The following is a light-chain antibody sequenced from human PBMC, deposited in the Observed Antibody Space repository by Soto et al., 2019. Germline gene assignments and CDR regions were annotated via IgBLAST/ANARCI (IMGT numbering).Light chain of an antibody. J-gene: IGKJ1*01. Sequence: EIAMTQSPATLSVSPGERATLSCRASQSDSSKLAWYQQKPGQAPRLLIYDASTRATGIPARFSGSGSGTEFTLTISSLQSEDFAVYYCQQFNNWPRTFGQGTKVEIK. CDR2: DAS. V-gene: IGKV3-15*01. CDR3: QQFNNWPRT. CDR1: QSDSSK.